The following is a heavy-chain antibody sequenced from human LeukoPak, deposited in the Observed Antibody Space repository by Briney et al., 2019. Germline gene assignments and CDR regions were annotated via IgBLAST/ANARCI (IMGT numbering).Heavy chain of an antibody. CDR3: AKELGATRYFDY. CDR1: GFTFSSFG. V-gene: IGHV3-30*18. D-gene: IGHD5-12*01. J-gene: IGHJ4*02. Sequence: GGSLRLSCAASGFTFSSFGMHWVRQAPGKGREWVAVISYDGSNKYYADSVKGRFTISRDNSKNTLYLQMNSLRVEDTAVYYCAKELGATRYFDYWGQATLVTVSS. CDR2: ISYDGSNK.